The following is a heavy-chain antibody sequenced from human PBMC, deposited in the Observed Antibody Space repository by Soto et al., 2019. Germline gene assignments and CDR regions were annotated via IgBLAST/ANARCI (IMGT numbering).Heavy chain of an antibody. CDR1: GFTFSSYW. D-gene: IGHD3-10*01. CDR3: ARSAVWFGDLLYYYGMDV. J-gene: IGHJ6*02. CDR2: INSDGSTT. Sequence: EVQLVKSGGGLVQPGGSLRLSCAASGFTFSSYWMHWVRQAPGKGLVWVSRINSDGSTTNYADSVKGRFTISRDNAKNTLYLQMNSLRAEDTAVYYCARSAVWFGDLLYYYGMDVWGQGTTVTVSS. V-gene: IGHV3-74*01.